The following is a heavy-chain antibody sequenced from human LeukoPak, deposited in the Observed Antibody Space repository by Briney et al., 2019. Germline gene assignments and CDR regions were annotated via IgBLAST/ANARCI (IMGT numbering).Heavy chain of an antibody. CDR1: GFTFSDYW. CDR3: AKDSLADIDY. Sequence: PGGSLRLSCAASGFTFSDYWMTWVRQAPGKGLEWLANIKTDGSEKYYVDSVKGRFTISRDNANNSLYLQMNSLRVEDTAVYFCAKDSLADIDYWGQGTLVTVSS. D-gene: IGHD3-16*01. CDR2: IKTDGSEK. V-gene: IGHV3-7*01. J-gene: IGHJ4*02.